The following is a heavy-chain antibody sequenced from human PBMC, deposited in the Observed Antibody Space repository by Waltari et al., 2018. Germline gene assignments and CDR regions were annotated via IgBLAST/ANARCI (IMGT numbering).Heavy chain of an antibody. D-gene: IGHD1-26*01. CDR1: GFTFSSYG. Sequence: QVQLVESGGGVVQPGRSLRLSCAASGFTFSSYGMTWVRQAPGKGLEWVAVISYDGSNKYYADSVKGRFTISRDNSKNTLYLQMNSLRAEDTAVYYCAKEGSYYYYYYGMDVWGQGTTVTVSS. V-gene: IGHV3-30*18. CDR2: ISYDGSNK. CDR3: AKEGSYYYYYYGMDV. J-gene: IGHJ6*02.